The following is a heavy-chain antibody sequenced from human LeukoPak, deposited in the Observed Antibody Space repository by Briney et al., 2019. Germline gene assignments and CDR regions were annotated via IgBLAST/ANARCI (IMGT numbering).Heavy chain of an antibody. V-gene: IGHV3-30*18. CDR2: ISYDGSNK. J-gene: IGHJ4*02. CDR3: AKTDSSGGMDY. CDR1: GFTFSSYG. D-gene: IGHD6-19*01. Sequence: GGSLRLSCAASGFTFSSYGMHWVRQAPGKGLEWVAVISYDGSNKYYADSVKGRFTISRDNSKNTLYLQMNSLRAEDTAVYYCAKTDSSGGMDYSGQGTLVTVSS.